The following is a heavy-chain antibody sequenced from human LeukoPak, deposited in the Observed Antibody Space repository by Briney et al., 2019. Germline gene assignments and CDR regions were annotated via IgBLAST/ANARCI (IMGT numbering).Heavy chain of an antibody. D-gene: IGHD3-9*01. J-gene: IGHJ6*02. CDR2: MNPNSGNT. CDR1: GYTFTSYD. CDR3: ARGQISDILTGYYLGDYYGMDV. V-gene: IGHV1-8*01. Sequence: ASVKVSCKASGYTFTSYDINRVRQATGQGLEWMGWMNPNSGNTGYAQKFQGRVTMTRNTSISTAYMELSSLRSEDTAVYYCARGQISDILTGYYLGDYYGMDVWGQGTTVTVSS.